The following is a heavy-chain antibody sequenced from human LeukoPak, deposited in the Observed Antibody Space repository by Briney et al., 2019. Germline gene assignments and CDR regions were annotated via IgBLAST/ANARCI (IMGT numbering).Heavy chain of an antibody. CDR2: INPSGGST. CDR3: ARGGSSWYFFGNVDY. CDR1: GYTLTSYY. Sequence: RASVKVSCKASGYTLTSYYMHWVRQAPGQGLEWMGIINPSGGSTSYAQKFQGRVTMTRDMSTSTVYMELSSLRSEDTAVYYCARGGSSWYFFGNVDYWGQGTLVTVSS. J-gene: IGHJ4*02. V-gene: IGHV1-46*01. D-gene: IGHD6-13*01.